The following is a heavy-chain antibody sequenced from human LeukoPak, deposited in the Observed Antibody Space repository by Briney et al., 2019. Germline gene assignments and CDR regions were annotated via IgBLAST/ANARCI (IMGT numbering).Heavy chain of an antibody. CDR2: IDTKSGGA. CDR1: RYTFTGHY. J-gene: IGHJ4*02. CDR3: ARWRGYSSGWSGPFDD. V-gene: IGHV1-2*02. Sequence: ASVKVSCKASRYTFTGHYIHWVRQAPGQELERMGWIDTKSGGAKYTQRCQGRVTMTRDTSTNTGYMQLSSLTSDDTAVYYCARWRGYSSGWSGPFDDWGQGTLVTVSS. D-gene: IGHD6-13*01.